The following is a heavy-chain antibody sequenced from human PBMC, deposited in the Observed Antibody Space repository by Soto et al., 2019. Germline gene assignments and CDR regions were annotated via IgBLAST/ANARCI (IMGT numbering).Heavy chain of an antibody. J-gene: IGHJ6*03. CDR1: GFTFSSYA. CDR2: VSGSGGST. Sequence: GVSLRLSCAASGFTFSSYAMSWVRQAPGKGLEWVSAVSGSGGSTYYADSVKGRFTISRDNSKNTLYLQMNSLRAEDTAVYYCAKGRVLLWFGEPYYMDVWGKGTTVTVSS. CDR3: AKGRVLLWFGEPYYMDV. V-gene: IGHV3-23*01. D-gene: IGHD3-10*01.